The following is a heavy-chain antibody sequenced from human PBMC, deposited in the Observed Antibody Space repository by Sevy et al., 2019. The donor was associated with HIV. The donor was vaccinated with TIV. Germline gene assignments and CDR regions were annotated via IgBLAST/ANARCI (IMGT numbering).Heavy chain of an antibody. D-gene: IGHD2-21*02. V-gene: IGHV3-9*01. CDR2: ITWNRGNI. Sequence: GGSLRLSCAASGFTFDDYAMHWVRQAPGKGLEWVSSITWNRGNIDYADSVKGRFTISRDNAKNSLYLQMNSLRAEDTYFYYCAKDLYPPTTVVTGYFHHWGQGTLVTVSS. CDR1: GFTFDDYA. J-gene: IGHJ1*01. CDR3: AKDLYPPTTVVTGYFHH.